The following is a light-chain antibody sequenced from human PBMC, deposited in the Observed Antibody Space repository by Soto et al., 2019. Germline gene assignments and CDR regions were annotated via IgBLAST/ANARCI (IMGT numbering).Light chain of an antibody. J-gene: IGKJ1*01. CDR2: GAS. CDR3: QQYNNWWT. V-gene: IGKV3-15*01. CDR1: QSVSNN. Sequence: EIVMTQSPATLSVSPGERATLSCRASQSVSNNLAWYQTKPGQAPRLLIYGASTRATGIPARFSGSGSGTEFTLTISSLQSEDFAFYYCQQYNNWWTFGQGTRVDIK.